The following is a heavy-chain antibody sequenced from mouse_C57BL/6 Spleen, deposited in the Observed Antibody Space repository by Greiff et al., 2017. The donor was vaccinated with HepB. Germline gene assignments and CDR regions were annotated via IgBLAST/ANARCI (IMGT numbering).Heavy chain of an antibody. Sequence: VQLQQSGPELVKPGASVKISCKASGYAFSSSWMNWVKQRPGKGLEWIGRIYPGDGDTNYNGKFKGKATLTADKSSSTAYMQLSSLTSEDSAVYFCASLTGWYFDVWGTGTTVTVSS. V-gene: IGHV1-82*01. CDR2: IYPGDGDT. CDR3: ASLTGWYFDV. CDR1: GYAFSSSW. J-gene: IGHJ1*03.